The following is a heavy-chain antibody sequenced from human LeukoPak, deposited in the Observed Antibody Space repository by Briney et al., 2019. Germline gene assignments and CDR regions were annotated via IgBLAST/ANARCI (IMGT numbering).Heavy chain of an antibody. Sequence: GGSLRLSCAASGFTFSSYSMNWVRQAPGKGLEWVSSITRSNYIYYADSVKGRFTISRDNAKNSLYLQMNSLRAEDTAVYYCAELGITMIGGVWGKGTTVAISS. CDR2: ITRSNYI. CDR1: GFTFSSYS. D-gene: IGHD3-10*02. J-gene: IGHJ6*04. CDR3: AELGITMIGGV. V-gene: IGHV3-21*06.